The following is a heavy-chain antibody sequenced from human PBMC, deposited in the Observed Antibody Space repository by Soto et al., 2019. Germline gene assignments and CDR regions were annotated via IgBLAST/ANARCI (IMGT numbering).Heavy chain of an antibody. V-gene: IGHV1-18*04. CDR1: GYTFTNYG. CDR2: INADYGNT. J-gene: IGHJ5*02. Sequence: QLQLVQSGTELXXPGASVKVSCKASGYTFTNYGITWVRQAPGQGLEWMGWINADYGNTNYEQKFQGRVTMTTDTSTTTAYMELRSLRSDDTAVYYCARKSLSNFNWFDPWGQGTLVTVSS. D-gene: IGHD4-4*01. CDR3: ARKSLSNFNWFDP.